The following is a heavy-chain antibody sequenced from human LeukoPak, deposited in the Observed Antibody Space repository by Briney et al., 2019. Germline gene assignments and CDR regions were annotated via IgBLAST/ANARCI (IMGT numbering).Heavy chain of an antibody. D-gene: IGHD3-3*01. CDR1: GASIISGGYS. CDR2: IYYAGNT. J-gene: IGHJ4*02. Sequence: PSPTLSLTCTVSGASIISGGYSWRWVRQHPGKGLEWIGCIYYAGNTYYNPSLERRLTISVATSNNQFSLKVTSVTAADTAVYFCARTITIFGALGYFDHWGQGTLVTVSS. CDR3: ARTITIFGALGYFDH. V-gene: IGHV4-31*03.